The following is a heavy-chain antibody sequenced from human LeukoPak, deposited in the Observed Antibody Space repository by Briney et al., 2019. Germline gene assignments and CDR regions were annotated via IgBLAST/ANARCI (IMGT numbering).Heavy chain of an antibody. Sequence: KPSETLSLTCTVSGGSISSYYWSWIRQPPGKGLEWIGYIYYSGSTNYNPSLKSRVTISVDTSKNQFSLKLSSVTAADTAVYYCARVTHLGGMVYGYMDVWGKGTTVTVSS. CDR1: GGSISSYY. D-gene: IGHD2-8*01. V-gene: IGHV4-59*01. J-gene: IGHJ6*03. CDR2: IYYSGST. CDR3: ARVTHLGGMVYGYMDV.